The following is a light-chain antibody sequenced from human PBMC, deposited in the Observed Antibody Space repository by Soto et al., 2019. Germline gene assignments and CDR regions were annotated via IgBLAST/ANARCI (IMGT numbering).Light chain of an antibody. CDR3: QQYGSSPRT. J-gene: IGKJ1*01. CDR2: GAS. V-gene: IGKV3-20*01. CDR1: QSVSSSY. Sequence: EIVLTQSPGTPSLSPGERATLSCRASQSVSSSYLAWYQQKPGQAPRLLMYGASSRATGIPDRFSGSGSGTDFTLTISRLEPEDFAVYYCQQYGSSPRTFGQGTKVDIK.